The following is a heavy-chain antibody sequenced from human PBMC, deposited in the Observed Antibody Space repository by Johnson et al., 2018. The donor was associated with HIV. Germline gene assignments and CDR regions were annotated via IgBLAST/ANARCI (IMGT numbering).Heavy chain of an antibody. CDR2: ISYDGSKK. Sequence: QVQLVESGGGVVQPGRSLRLSCAASGFTFSTYAMHWVRQAPGKGLEWVAVISYDGSKKYYAGSVKGRFTISRDNSKNTLYLQMNSLRAEDTAVYYCAKVLSVEMAHNSGWAFDIWGQGTMVTVSS. V-gene: IGHV3-30*04. CDR3: AKVLSVEMAHNSGWAFDI. D-gene: IGHD5-24*01. CDR1: GFTFSTYA. J-gene: IGHJ3*02.